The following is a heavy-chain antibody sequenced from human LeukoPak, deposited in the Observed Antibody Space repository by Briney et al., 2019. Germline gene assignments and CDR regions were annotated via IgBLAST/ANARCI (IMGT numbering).Heavy chain of an antibody. CDR2: IYYSGST. V-gene: IGHV4-59*01. CDR1: GGSISSYY. J-gene: IGHJ4*02. CDR3: ARVILYYDISTGYHGDYYFDY. D-gene: IGHD3-9*01. Sequence: SETLSLTCTVTGGSISSYYWSWIRQPPGKGLEWIGYIYYSGSTNYNPSLKSRVTISVDTSKNQFSLKLSSVTAADTAVYYCARVILYYDISTGYHGDYYFDYWGQGTLVTVSS.